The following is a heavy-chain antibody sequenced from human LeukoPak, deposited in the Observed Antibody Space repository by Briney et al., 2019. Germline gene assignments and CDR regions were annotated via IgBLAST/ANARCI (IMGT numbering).Heavy chain of an antibody. Sequence: SETPSLTCTVSGGSISSYYWSWIRQPPGKGLEWIGYIYYSGSTNYNPSLKSRVTISVDTSKNQFSLKLSSVTAADTAVYYCARTRGSYEIDYWGQGTLVTVSS. V-gene: IGHV4-59*01. CDR3: ARTRGSYEIDY. CDR1: GGSISSYY. D-gene: IGHD1-26*01. J-gene: IGHJ4*02. CDR2: IYYSGST.